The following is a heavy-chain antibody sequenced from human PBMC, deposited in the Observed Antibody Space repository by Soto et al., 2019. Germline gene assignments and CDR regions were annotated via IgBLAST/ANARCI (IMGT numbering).Heavy chain of an antibody. CDR1: GFTFSHAW. Sequence: EVQLVESGGGLVKPGGSLRLSCAAYGFTFSHAWINWVRQAPGKGLEWVGRIKSKTDGGTTDFAAPVTGRFASSRADSKNMVDLQMNSLKTEDTAVYYCTTDSYIASVIIRFDYWGHGTLVTGSS. D-gene: IGHD2-15*01. V-gene: IGHV3-15*07. J-gene: IGHJ4*01. CDR3: TTDSYIASVIIRFDY. CDR2: IKSKTDGGTT.